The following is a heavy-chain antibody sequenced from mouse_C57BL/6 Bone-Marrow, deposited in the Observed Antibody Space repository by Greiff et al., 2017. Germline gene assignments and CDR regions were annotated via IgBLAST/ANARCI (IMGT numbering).Heavy chain of an antibody. D-gene: IGHD1-1*01. J-gene: IGHJ1*03. Sequence: VKLVESGPGLVQPSQSLSITCTVSGFSLTSYGVHWVRQSPGKGLEWLGVIWRGGSTDYNAAFMSRLSITKDNSKSQVFFKMNSLQADDTAIYYCAKMGRNYYGSKDFDVWGTGTTVTVSS. CDR3: AKMGRNYYGSKDFDV. CDR1: GFSLTSYG. V-gene: IGHV2-5*01. CDR2: IWRGGST.